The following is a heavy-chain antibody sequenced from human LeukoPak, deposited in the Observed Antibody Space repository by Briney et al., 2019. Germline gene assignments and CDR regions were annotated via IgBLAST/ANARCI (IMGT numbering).Heavy chain of an antibody. CDR3: ARSNLNRAFDI. CDR1: GYTFTSYA. J-gene: IGHJ3*02. V-gene: IGHV1-3*03. CDR2: INAGNGNT. Sequence: WASVKVSCKASGYTFTSYAMHWVRQAPGPRLEWMGWINAGNGNTKYSQEFQGRVTITRDTSASTAYMELSSLRSEDMAVYYCARSNLNRAFDIWGQGTMVTVSS.